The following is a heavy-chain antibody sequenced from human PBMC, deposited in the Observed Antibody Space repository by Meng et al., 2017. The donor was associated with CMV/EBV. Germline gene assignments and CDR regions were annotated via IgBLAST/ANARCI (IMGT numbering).Heavy chain of an antibody. CDR3: ARGYSYGYPWFDP. V-gene: IGHV1-2*02. CDR2: INPNSGGT. Sequence: CKASGYTFTGYYMHWGRQAPGQGLEWMGGINPNSGGTNYAQKLQGRVTMTRDTSISTAYMELSRLRSDDTAVYYCARGYSYGYPWFDPWGQGTLVTVSS. D-gene: IGHD5-18*01. CDR1: GYTFTGYY. J-gene: IGHJ5*02.